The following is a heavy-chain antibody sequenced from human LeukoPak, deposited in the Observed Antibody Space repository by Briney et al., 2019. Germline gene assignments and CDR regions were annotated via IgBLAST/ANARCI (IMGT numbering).Heavy chain of an antibody. D-gene: IGHD6-19*01. CDR3: ARDKDLGAVAGTFDY. V-gene: IGHV1-18*01. CDR1: GYTFSTYG. J-gene: IGHJ4*02. Sequence: ASVKVSCKASGYTFSTYGISWVRQAPGQGLEWMGWISAYNGHTNYAQKFQGRVTMTTDTSTSTAYMELTSLTSDDTAVYYRARDKDLGAVAGTFDYWGQGTLVTVSS. CDR2: ISAYNGHT.